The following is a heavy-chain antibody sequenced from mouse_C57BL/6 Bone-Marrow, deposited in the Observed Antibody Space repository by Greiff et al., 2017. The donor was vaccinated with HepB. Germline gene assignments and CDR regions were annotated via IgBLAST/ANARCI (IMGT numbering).Heavy chain of an antibody. Sequence: QVQLQQSGAELARPGASVKLSCKASGYTFTSYGISWVKQRTGQGLEWIGEIYPRSGNTYYNEKFKGKATLTADKSSSTAYMELRSLTSADSADYFCARSTTVPSEDYFDYWGQGTTLTVSS. CDR2: IYPRSGNT. CDR3: ARSTTVPSEDYFDY. V-gene: IGHV1-81*01. D-gene: IGHD1-1*01. J-gene: IGHJ2*01. CDR1: GYTFTSYG.